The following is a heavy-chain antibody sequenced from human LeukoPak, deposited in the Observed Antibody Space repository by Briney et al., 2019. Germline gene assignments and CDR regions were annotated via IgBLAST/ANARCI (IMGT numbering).Heavy chain of an antibody. V-gene: IGHV3-23*01. D-gene: IGHD3-16*01. CDR2: ISGGGVTT. J-gene: IGHJ6*02. Sequence: GGSLRLSCVGSGFTSIAYALTWARQAPGKGLEWVSGISGGGVTTYYADSVKGRFTISRDNSKNTLYLQMDSLRADDTAIYYCARNQQLGGHSYYYYGMDVWGQGTTVTVSS. CDR1: GFTSIAYA. CDR3: ARNQQLGGHSYYYYGMDV.